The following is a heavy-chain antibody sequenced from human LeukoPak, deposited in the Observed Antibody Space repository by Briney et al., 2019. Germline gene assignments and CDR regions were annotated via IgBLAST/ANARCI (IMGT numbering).Heavy chain of an antibody. V-gene: IGHV3-48*01. Sequence: PGGSLRLSCAASRFTFSSYSMNWVRQAPGKGLEWVSYISSSSSTIYYADSVKGRFTISRDNAKNSLYLQMNSLRPEDTAVYYCARGVGAADYWGQGTLVTVSS. CDR2: ISSSSSTI. J-gene: IGHJ4*02. D-gene: IGHD1-26*01. CDR3: ARGVGAADY. CDR1: RFTFSSYS.